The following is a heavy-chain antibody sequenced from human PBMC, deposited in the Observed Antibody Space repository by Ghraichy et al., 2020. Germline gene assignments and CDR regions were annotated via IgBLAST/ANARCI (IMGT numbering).Heavy chain of an antibody. CDR2: IYNSGTT. CDR3: ARCTNCYTVGRADYHHAVDV. Sequence: SETLSLTCTVSGDSISGSYWSWIRQPPGKGLEWIANIYNSGTTNSNPSLKRRVTVSVDTSKSQFSLKLTSVTAAATAVYYCARCTNCYTVGRADYHHAVDVWGQGTTVTVSS. CDR1: GDSISGSY. D-gene: IGHD2-2*02. V-gene: IGHV4-59*01. J-gene: IGHJ6*02.